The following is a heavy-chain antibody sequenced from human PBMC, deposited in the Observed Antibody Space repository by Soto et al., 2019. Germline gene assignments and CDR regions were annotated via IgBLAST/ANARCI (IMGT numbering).Heavy chain of an antibody. CDR2: IWYDGSNK. CDR3: ARVRITIFGVVIENWFDP. V-gene: IGHV3-33*01. D-gene: IGHD3-3*01. Sequence: GGSLRLSCAASGFTFSSYGMHWVRQAPGKGLEWVAVIWYDGSNKYYADSVKGRFTISRDNSKNTLYLQMNSLRAEDTAVYYCARVRITIFGVVIENWFDPWGKGTTVTVSS. CDR1: GFTFSSYG. J-gene: IGHJ6*04.